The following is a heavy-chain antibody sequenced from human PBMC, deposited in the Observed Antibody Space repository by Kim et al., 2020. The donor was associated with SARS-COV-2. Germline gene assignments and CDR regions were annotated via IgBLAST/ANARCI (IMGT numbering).Heavy chain of an antibody. D-gene: IGHD3-22*01. CDR2: IDPSDSYT. V-gene: IGHV5-10-1*01. CDR3: ARGHDSSGYYSYTPTREAFDI. CDR1: GYSFTSYW. Sequence: GESLKISCKGSGYSFTSYWISWVRQMPGKGLEWMGRIDPSDSYTNYSPSFQGHVTISADKSISTAYLQWSSLKASDTAMYYCARGHDSSGYYSYTPTREAFDIWGQGTMVTVSS. J-gene: IGHJ3*02.